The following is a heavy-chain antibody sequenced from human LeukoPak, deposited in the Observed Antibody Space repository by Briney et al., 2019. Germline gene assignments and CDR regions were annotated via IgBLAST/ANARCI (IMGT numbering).Heavy chain of an antibody. J-gene: IGHJ6*03. CDR2: IYYSGST. V-gene: IGHV4-39*07. CDR1: GGSISSSSYY. D-gene: IGHD3-10*01. CDR3: ARDRNTMVRVDHMDV. Sequence: SETLSLTCTVSGGSISSSSYYWGWIRQPPGKGLEWIGSIYYSGSTYYNPSLKSRVTISVDTSKNQFSLKLSSVTAADTAVYYCARDRNTMVRVDHMDVWGKGTTVTVSS.